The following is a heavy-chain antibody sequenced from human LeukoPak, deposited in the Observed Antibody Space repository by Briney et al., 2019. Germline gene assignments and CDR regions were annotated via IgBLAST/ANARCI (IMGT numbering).Heavy chain of an antibody. CDR1: KFTFNNYA. Sequence: GGSLRLSCTASKFTFNNYAMGWVRHAPGKGLEWVSAISGPGDSTYYADSVKGRFTIPRDNSKNTLYLQMSSLRAEDTAVYYCAYELVGAPDFDYWGQGTLVTVSS. CDR3: AYELVGAPDFDY. J-gene: IGHJ4*02. D-gene: IGHD1-26*01. CDR2: ISGPGDST. V-gene: IGHV3-23*01.